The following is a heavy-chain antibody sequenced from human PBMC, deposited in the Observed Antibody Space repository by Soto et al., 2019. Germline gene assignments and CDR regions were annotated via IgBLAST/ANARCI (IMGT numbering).Heavy chain of an antibody. Sequence: SETLCLTGTVSDSSISGGRCYWSWIRQHPGKGLEWIGYIYYSGSTYYNPSLKSRVTISVDTSKNQFSLKLSSVTAADTAVYYCARLPGYSSGWTYFDYWGQGTLVTVSS. CDR1: DSSISGGRCY. J-gene: IGHJ4*02. CDR3: ARLPGYSSGWTYFDY. CDR2: IYYSGST. V-gene: IGHV4-31*03. D-gene: IGHD6-19*01.